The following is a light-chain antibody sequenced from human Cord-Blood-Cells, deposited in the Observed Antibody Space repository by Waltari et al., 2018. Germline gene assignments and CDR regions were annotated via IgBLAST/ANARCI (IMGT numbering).Light chain of an antibody. V-gene: IGLV2-11*01. CDR2: DVS. J-gene: IGLJ1*01. Sequence: QSALTQPRSVSGSTGQSVTISCTGTSSDVGGYNYVSWYQQHPGKAPIHMIYDVSKRPSGVPVRFAGSKSGNTASLTISGLQAEDEADYYCCSYAGSFYVFGTGTKVTVL. CDR1: SSDVGGYNY. CDR3: CSYAGSFYV.